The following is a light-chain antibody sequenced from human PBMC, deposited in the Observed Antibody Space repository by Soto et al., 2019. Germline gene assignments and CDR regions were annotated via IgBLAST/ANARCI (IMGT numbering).Light chain of an antibody. V-gene: IGKV1-27*01. CDR1: QGILSY. Sequence: DIQMTQSPSSLSASVGDRVTLTCRASQGILSYLAWYQQKQGKVPKLLIYAANTLQSRIPSRFSGSGSGTDFTLTISSLQPEDVATYYCQTYTVAFTFGPGTKVDIK. CDR3: QTYTVAFT. CDR2: AAN. J-gene: IGKJ3*01.